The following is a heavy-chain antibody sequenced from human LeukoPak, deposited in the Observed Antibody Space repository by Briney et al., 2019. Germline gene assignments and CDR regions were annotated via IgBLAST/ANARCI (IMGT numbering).Heavy chain of an antibody. D-gene: IGHD3-10*01. CDR1: GFTFSSYA. CDR2: ISGSGGST. V-gene: IGHV3-23*01. Sequence: PGGSLRLSCAASGFTFSSYAMSWVRQAPGKGLEWVSAISGSGGSTYYADSVKGRFTISRDNAKNSLYLQMNSLRAEDTAVYYCARVYYGSGKGYFQDWGQGTLITVSS. CDR3: ARVYYGSGKGYFQD. J-gene: IGHJ1*01.